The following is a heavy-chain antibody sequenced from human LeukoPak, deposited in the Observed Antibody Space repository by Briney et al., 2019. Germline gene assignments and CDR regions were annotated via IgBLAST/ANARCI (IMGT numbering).Heavy chain of an antibody. Sequence: ASVKVSCKASGYTFTSYGISWVRQAPGQGLEWMGWISAYNGNTNYAQKLQGRVTMTEDTSTDTAYMELSSLRSEDTAVYYCATPLSGSPHDAFDIWGQGTMVTVSS. CDR1: GYTFTSYG. D-gene: IGHD1-26*01. V-gene: IGHV1-18*01. CDR3: ATPLSGSPHDAFDI. CDR2: ISAYNGNT. J-gene: IGHJ3*02.